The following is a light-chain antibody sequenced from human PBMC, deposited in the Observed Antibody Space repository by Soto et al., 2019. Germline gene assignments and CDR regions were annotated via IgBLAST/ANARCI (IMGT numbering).Light chain of an antibody. CDR3: QQYVSSSLT. J-gene: IGKJ4*01. CDR2: GAS. V-gene: IGKV3-20*01. CDR1: QSVSSSY. Sequence: EIVLTQSPDTLSLSPGERATLSCRASQSVSSSYLAWYQQKPGQAPRLLIYGASSRATGIPDRFSGSGSGTDFTLTISRLEPEDFAVYYCQQYVSSSLTFGGGTKVEIK.